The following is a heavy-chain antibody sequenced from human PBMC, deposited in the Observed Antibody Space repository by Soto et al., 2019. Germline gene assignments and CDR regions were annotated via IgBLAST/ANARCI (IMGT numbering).Heavy chain of an antibody. V-gene: IGHV4-39*07. CDR1: GGSISSSSYY. CDR2: IYYSGST. CDR3: ARVGKLELQGGAFDI. Sequence: PSETLSLTCTVSGGSISSSSYYWGWIRQPPGKGLEWIGSIYYSGSTYYNPSLKSRVTMSVDTSKNQFSLKLSSVTAADTAVYYCARVGKLELQGGAFDIWGQGTMVTVSS. D-gene: IGHD1-7*01. J-gene: IGHJ3*02.